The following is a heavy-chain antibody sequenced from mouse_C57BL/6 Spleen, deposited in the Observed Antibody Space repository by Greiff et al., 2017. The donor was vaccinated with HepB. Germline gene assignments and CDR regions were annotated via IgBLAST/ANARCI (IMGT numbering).Heavy chain of an antibody. Sequence: EVMLVESGGGLVKPGGSLKLSCAASGFTFSDYGMHWVRQAPEKGLEWVAYISSGSSTIYYADTVKGRFTISRDNAKNTLFLQMTSLRSEDTAMYYCARLFRPWYFDVWGTGTTVTVSS. CDR3: ARLFRPWYFDV. D-gene: IGHD1-1*01. V-gene: IGHV5-17*01. J-gene: IGHJ1*03. CDR2: ISSGSSTI. CDR1: GFTFSDYG.